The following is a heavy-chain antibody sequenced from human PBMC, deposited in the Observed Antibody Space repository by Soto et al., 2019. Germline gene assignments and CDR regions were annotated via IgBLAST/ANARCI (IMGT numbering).Heavy chain of an antibody. J-gene: IGHJ4*02. CDR2: INAGYGNT. D-gene: IGHD7-27*01. CDR1: GYTFSSYA. V-gene: IGHV1-3*01. CDR3: ARDTGDGTFDF. Sequence: QLHLVQSGAEVRKPGASVKVSCKASGYTFSSYAMYWVRQAPGQRLEWMGWINAGYGNTKSSQKFQDRVTISRDTSASTAYMELTSLRSEDTAVYYCARDTGDGTFDFWGQGTLVTVSS.